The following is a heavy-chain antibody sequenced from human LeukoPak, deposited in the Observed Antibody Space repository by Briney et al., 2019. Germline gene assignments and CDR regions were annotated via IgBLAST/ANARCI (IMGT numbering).Heavy chain of an antibody. CDR3: AKVYHVFWSGYLDF. CDR2: ISGSGGST. V-gene: IGHV3-23*01. J-gene: IGHJ4*02. Sequence: GGSLRLSCAASGFTFSSYAMSWVRQAPGKGLEWVSAISGSGGSTYYTDSVKGRFTISRDNSKNTLYLQMNSPRAEDTAVYYCAKVYHVFWSGYLDFWGQGTLVPVSS. D-gene: IGHD3-3*01. CDR1: GFTFSSYA.